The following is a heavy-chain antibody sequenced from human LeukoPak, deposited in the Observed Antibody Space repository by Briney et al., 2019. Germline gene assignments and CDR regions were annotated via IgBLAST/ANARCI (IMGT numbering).Heavy chain of an antibody. CDR3: AREKYCGGDCYSYYYYGMDV. J-gene: IGHJ6*02. CDR1: GYTSTSYY. V-gene: IGHV1-46*01. D-gene: IGHD2-21*02. CDR2: INPSGGST. Sequence: ASVKVSCKASGYTSTSYYMHWVRQAPGQGLEWMGIINPSGGSTSYAQKFQGRVTMTRDTSASTVYMELSSLRSEDTAVYYCAREKYCGGDCYSYYYYGMDVWGQGTTVTVSS.